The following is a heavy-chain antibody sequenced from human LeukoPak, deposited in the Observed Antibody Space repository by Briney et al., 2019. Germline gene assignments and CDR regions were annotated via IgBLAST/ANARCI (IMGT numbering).Heavy chain of an antibody. J-gene: IGHJ4*02. D-gene: IGHD3-10*01. CDR3: ARGPLGLLWFGESHYYFDY. V-gene: IGHV4-34*01. CDR1: GGSFSGYY. CDR2: INHSGST. Sequence: SETLSLTCAVYGGSFSGYYWSWIRQPPGKGLEWIGEINHSGSTNYNPSLKSRVTISVDTSKNQFSLKLSSVTAADTAVYYCARGPLGLLWFGESHYYFDYWGQGTLVTVSS.